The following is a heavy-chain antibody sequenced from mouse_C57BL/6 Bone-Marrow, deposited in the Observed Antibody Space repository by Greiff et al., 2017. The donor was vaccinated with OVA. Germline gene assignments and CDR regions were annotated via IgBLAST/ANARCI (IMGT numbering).Heavy chain of an antibody. CDR2: ISYDGSN. J-gene: IGHJ3*01. Sequence: VQLKQSGPGLVKPSQSLSLTCSVTGYSITSGYYWNWIRQFPGNKLEWMGYISYDGSNNYNPYLKNRISITRDTSKNQCFLKLNSVTTEDTATYYCARGGFAYWGQGTLVTVSA. CDR3: ARGGFAY. CDR1: GYSITSGYY. V-gene: IGHV3-6*01.